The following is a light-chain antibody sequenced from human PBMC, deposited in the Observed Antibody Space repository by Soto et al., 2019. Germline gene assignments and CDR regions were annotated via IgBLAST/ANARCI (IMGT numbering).Light chain of an antibody. CDR1: QLISTW. Sequence: QKIESASTLAGALMDRVVVTFRASQLISTWLAWYQQKPGKPPKLLIYDVSTLQSGVPLRFSGSGFGTEFTLTICILQPDDFATHSIKHPPDLPIACAEGTRLEIK. CDR2: DVS. CDR3: KHPPDLPIA. V-gene: IGKV1-5*01. J-gene: IGKJ5*01.